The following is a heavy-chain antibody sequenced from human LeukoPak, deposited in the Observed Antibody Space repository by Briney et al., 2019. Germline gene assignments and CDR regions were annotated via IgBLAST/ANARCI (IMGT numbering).Heavy chain of an antibody. D-gene: IGHD6-19*01. Sequence: GGSLRLSCAASGFTFSSYEMNWVRQAPGKGLEGVSYISSSGSTIYYADSVKGRFTISRDNAKNSLYLQMNSLRAEDTAVYYCARDNSWYSSGWYFDYWGQGTLVTVSS. CDR1: GFTFSSYE. V-gene: IGHV3-48*03. J-gene: IGHJ4*02. CDR3: ARDNSWYSSGWYFDY. CDR2: ISSSGSTI.